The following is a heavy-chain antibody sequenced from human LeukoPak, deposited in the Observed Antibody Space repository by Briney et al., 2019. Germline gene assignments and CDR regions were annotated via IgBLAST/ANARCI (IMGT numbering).Heavy chain of an antibody. CDR1: GGSISSSSYY. CDR3: ARHVQGFDP. CDR2: IYYSGST. V-gene: IGHV4-39*01. J-gene: IGHJ5*02. D-gene: IGHD1-1*01. Sequence: SETLSLTCTVSGGSISSSSYYWGWIRQPPGKGLEWIGSIYYSGSTYYNPSLKSRVTISVDTSKNQFSLKLSSVTAADTAVYYCARHVQGFDPWGQGTLVAVSS.